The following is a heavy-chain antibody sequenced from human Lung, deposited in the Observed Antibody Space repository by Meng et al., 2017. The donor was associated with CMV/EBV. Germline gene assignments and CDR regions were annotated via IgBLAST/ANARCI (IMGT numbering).Heavy chain of an antibody. Sequence: ASVXVSXXASGYTFTGYNMHWVRQAPGQGLEWMGWINPDSGDTRYAEKFQGRVTLTRDTFITTAYMELSRLKSDDTAVFFCARLFHTSLGTNYYYGMDVWGQGTTVTVSS. D-gene: IGHD3-10*01. J-gene: IGHJ6*02. CDR2: INPDSGDT. V-gene: IGHV1-2*02. CDR3: ARLFHTSLGTNYYYGMDV. CDR1: GYTFTGYN.